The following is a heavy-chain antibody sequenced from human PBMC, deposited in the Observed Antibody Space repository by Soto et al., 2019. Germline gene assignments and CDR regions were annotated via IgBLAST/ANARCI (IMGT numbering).Heavy chain of an antibody. V-gene: IGHV4-59*01. CDR2: IYYSRNT. Sequence: SETLSLTCVVSGGSLSSYYWSWIRQPPGKGLERIGYIYYSRNTYYNPSLKSRVTISVDTSKNQFYLKLSSVTVADTAVYYCASNSYEYTFYDYWGQGTLVTVSS. CDR3: ASNSYEYTFYDY. CDR1: GGSLSSYY. D-gene: IGHD5-18*01. J-gene: IGHJ4*02.